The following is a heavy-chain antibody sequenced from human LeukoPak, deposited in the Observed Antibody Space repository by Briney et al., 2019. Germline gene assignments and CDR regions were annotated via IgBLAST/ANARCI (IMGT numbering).Heavy chain of an antibody. CDR1: GFTVSSNY. Sequence: GGSLRLSCAASGFTVSSNYMSWVRQAPGKGLEWVSLIYSGGSTSYADSVKGRLTFSRDNSKNTLYLQMNSLRAEDTAVYYCARDHYDSSGYYLGDWFDPWGQGTLVTVSS. CDR3: ARDHYDSSGYYLGDWFDP. D-gene: IGHD3-22*01. CDR2: IYSGGST. V-gene: IGHV3-53*01. J-gene: IGHJ5*02.